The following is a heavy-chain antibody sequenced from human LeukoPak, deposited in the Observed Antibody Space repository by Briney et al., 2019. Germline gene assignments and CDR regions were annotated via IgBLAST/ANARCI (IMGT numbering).Heavy chain of an antibody. Sequence: PGGSLRLSRAASGFTFSSYSMNWVRQAPGKGLEWVSYISSSSSTIYYADSVKGRFTISRDNAKNSLYLQMNSLRAEDTAVYYCARDLGGSYHHYWGQGTLVTVSS. CDR2: ISSSSSTI. CDR1: GFTFSSYS. J-gene: IGHJ4*02. CDR3: ARDLGGSYHHY. D-gene: IGHD1-26*01. V-gene: IGHV3-48*01.